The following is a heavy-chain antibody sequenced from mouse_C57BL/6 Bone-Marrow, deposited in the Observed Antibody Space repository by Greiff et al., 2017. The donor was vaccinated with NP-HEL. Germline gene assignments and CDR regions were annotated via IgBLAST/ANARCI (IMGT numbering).Heavy chain of an antibody. V-gene: IGHV14-4*01. CDR3: TTNGYYDWYFDV. D-gene: IGHD2-3*01. Sequence: QLQQSGAELVRPGASVKLSCTASGFNIKDDYMHWVKQRPEQGLEWIGWIDPENGDTEYASKFQGKATITADTSSNTAYLQLSSLTSEDTAVYYCTTNGYYDWYFDVWGTGTTVTVSS. J-gene: IGHJ1*03. CDR2: IDPENGDT. CDR1: GFNIKDDY.